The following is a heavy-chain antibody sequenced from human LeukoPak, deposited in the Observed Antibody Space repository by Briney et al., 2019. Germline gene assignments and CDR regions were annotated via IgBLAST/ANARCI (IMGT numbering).Heavy chain of an antibody. CDR3: AKDSNHYESSGYYPDY. V-gene: IGHV3-23*01. CDR2: ISVYGSYT. D-gene: IGHD3-22*01. CDR1: GFTFSSYA. Sequence: GGSLRLSCAASGFTFSSYAMSWVRQAPGKGLEWVSAISVYGSYTYYADSVRGRFTISRDDAKNTLYLQMNSLRAEDTAVYYCAKDSNHYESSGYYPDYWGQGTLVTVSS. J-gene: IGHJ4*02.